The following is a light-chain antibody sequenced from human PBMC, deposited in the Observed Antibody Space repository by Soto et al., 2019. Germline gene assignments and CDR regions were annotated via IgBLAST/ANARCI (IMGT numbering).Light chain of an antibody. CDR1: TGTVTSGHY. V-gene: IGLV7-46*01. J-gene: IGLJ2*01. Sequence: QAVVTQEPSLTVSPGGTVTLTCGSSTGTVTSGHYPYWFQQKPGQAPRTLIYDTSNKHSWTPARFSGSLLGGKVALTLSGAQPEDEAEYYCSLSYSGAHVVFGGGTKLTVL. CDR3: SLSYSGAHVV. CDR2: DTS.